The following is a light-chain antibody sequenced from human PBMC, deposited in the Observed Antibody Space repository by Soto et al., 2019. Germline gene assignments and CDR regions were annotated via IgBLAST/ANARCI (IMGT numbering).Light chain of an antibody. Sequence: QSALTQRASLSGSPGQSITISCTGTSSDVGGYNYVSWYQQHPGKASKLMFYEVSNRPSGVSNRFSGSKSGNTASLTISGLQAEDEADYYCSSYTSSSTPWVFGGGTKHTVL. CDR1: SSDVGGYNY. CDR2: EVS. J-gene: IGLJ3*02. V-gene: IGLV2-14*01. CDR3: SSYTSSSTPWV.